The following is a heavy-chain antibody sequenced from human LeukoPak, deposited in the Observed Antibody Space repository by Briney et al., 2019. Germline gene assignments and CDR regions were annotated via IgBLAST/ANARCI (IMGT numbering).Heavy chain of an antibody. Sequence: GGSLRLSCAASGFTFSSFAMSWVRQAPGKGLEWVSSISGSGESTYYADYVKGRFTVSKDNSKNTLNLQLNSLRAEDTAVYYCAKDAIGQYRPYYFDCWGQGTLVTVSS. J-gene: IGHJ4*02. CDR1: GFTFSSFA. V-gene: IGHV3-23*01. CDR3: AKDAIGQYRPYYFDC. D-gene: IGHD3-16*02. CDR2: ISGSGEST.